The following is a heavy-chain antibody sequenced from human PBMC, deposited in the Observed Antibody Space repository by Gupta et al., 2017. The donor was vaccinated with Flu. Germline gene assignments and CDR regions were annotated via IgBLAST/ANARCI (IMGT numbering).Heavy chain of an antibody. CDR3: AKDLGGSGSYYNYYYYGMDV. D-gene: IGHD3-10*01. V-gene: IGHV3-30*18. Sequence: QVQLVESGRGVVQPRRSLRLSCAASGFTFSSSGMHWVRQAPGKGLEWVAVISYDGSNKYYADSVKGRFTISRDNSKNTLYLQMNSLRAEDTAVYYCAKDLGGSGSYYNYYYYGMDVWGQGTTVTVSS. CDR1: GFTFSSSG. CDR2: ISYDGSNK. J-gene: IGHJ6*02.